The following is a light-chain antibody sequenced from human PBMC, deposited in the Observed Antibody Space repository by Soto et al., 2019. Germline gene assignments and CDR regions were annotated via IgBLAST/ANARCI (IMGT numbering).Light chain of an antibody. J-gene: IGKJ1*01. CDR2: KAS. CDR1: QSISSW. Sequence: DIQMTQSPSTLSASVGDRVTITCRASQSISSWLAWYQQKPGKAPKLLIYKASSLESGVPSRFSGSGSGTEFTLTISSLQPDDFATYYCQQYTNHPWTFGQGTKVEIK. V-gene: IGKV1-5*03. CDR3: QQYTNHPWT.